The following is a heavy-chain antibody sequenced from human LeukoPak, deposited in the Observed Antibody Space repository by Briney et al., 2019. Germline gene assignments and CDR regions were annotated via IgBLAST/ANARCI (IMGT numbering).Heavy chain of an antibody. Sequence: PSETLSLTCAVSGGSISSGGYSWSWIRQPPGKGLEWIGYIYYSGSTYYNPSLKSRVTISVDTSKNQFSLKLSSVTAADTAVYYCARADRRDTAFSVMHYFDYWGQGTLVTVSS. CDR1: GGSISSGGYS. J-gene: IGHJ4*02. CDR3: ARADRRDTAFSVMHYFDY. V-gene: IGHV4-31*11. D-gene: IGHD5-18*01. CDR2: IYYSGST.